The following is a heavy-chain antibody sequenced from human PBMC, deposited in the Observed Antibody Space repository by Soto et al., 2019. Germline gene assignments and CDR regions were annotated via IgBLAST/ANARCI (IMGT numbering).Heavy chain of an antibody. D-gene: IGHD2-2*01. Sequence: PGGALRLSCAASGFTFSSYWMSWVRQAPGKGLEWVANIKQDGSEKYYVDSVKGRFTISRDNAKNSLYLQMSSLRAEDTAVYYCATSLPAANPRPWGQGTLVTVSS. V-gene: IGHV3-7*01. J-gene: IGHJ4*02. CDR3: ATSLPAANPRP. CDR1: GFTFSSYW. CDR2: IKQDGSEK.